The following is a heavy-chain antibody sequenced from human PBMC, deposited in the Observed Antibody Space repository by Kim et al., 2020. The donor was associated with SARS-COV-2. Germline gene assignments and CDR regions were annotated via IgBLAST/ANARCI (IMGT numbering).Heavy chain of an antibody. Sequence: GGSLRLSCAASGFTFSSYGMHWVRQAPGKGLEWVAVIWYDGSNKYYADSVKGRFTISRDNSKNTLYLQMNSLSAEDTAVYYCARDHPVRWGLDPDAFDIWGEGTMLTVSS. CDR1: GFTFSSYG. J-gene: IGHJ3*02. CDR3: ARDHPVRWGLDPDAFDI. V-gene: IGHV3-33*01. D-gene: IGHD7-27*01. CDR2: IWYDGSNK.